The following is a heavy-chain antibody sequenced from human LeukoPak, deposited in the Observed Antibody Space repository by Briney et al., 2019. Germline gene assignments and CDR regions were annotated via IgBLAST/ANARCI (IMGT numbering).Heavy chain of an antibody. V-gene: IGHV3-53*01. CDR1: GLTFSNAW. CDR2: IYSGGST. J-gene: IGHJ4*02. Sequence: GGSLRLSCAVSGLTFSNAWMNWVRQAPGKGLEWVSVIYSGGSTYYADSVKGRFTISRDNSKNTLYLQMNSLRAEDTAVYYCARERDGNIFDYWGQGTLVTVSS. D-gene: IGHD4-23*01. CDR3: ARERDGNIFDY.